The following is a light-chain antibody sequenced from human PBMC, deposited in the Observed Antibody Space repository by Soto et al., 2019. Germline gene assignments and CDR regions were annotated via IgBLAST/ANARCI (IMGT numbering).Light chain of an antibody. CDR2: GAS. J-gene: IGKJ1*01. CDR3: KPYDTWHVWT. CDR1: QSISSN. Sequence: VMTQSPATLSVSPGERATLSCRASQSISSNLAWYQQKPGQAPRLLMYGASTRATAIPARFSGSGSGTEFTLNITSLQAEDIAVYYCKPYDTWHVWTFGQGTKVEIX. V-gene: IGKV3-15*01.